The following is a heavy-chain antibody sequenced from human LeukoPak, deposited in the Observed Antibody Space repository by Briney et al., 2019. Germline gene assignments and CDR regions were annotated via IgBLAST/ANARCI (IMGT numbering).Heavy chain of an antibody. CDR3: VGSLFGVSP. V-gene: IGHV3-74*01. CDR1: GFTFSSYW. D-gene: IGHD3-3*01. J-gene: IGHJ4*02. Sequence: GGSLRLSCAASGFTFSSYWMHWVRQAPGKGLVWVSRINSDGSSTFYADSVKGRFTISRDNAKNTLYLQLNSPRVEDTAVYYCVGSLFGVSPWGQGTLVTVSS. CDR2: INSDGSST.